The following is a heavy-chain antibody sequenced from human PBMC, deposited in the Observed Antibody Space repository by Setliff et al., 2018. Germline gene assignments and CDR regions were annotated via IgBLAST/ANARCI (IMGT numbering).Heavy chain of an antibody. Sequence: SETLSLTCAVSGYFISSGYYWGWIRQPPGKGLEWIGSIYHSGSTYYNPSLKSRVTISVDTSKKQFSLKLSSVTAADTAVYYCARRHCSGGSCYSLNYFDYWGQGTLVTVS. V-gene: IGHV4-38-2*01. CDR1: GYFISSGYY. D-gene: IGHD2-15*01. CDR2: IYHSGST. J-gene: IGHJ4*02. CDR3: ARRHCSGGSCYSLNYFDY.